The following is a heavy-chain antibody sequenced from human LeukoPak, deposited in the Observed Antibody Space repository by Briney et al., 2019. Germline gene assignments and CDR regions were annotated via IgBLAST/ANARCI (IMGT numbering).Heavy chain of an antibody. CDR1: GGSISSYY. J-gene: IGHJ4*02. CDR3: ARDDYGDYYFDY. Sequence: SETLSLTCTVSGGSISSYYWSWIRQPPGKGLEWIGYIYYSGSTNYNPSLKSRVTISVDTSKNQFSLKLSSVTAADTAVYYCARDDYGDYYFDYWGQGTLVTVSS. V-gene: IGHV4-59*01. CDR2: IYYSGST. D-gene: IGHD4-17*01.